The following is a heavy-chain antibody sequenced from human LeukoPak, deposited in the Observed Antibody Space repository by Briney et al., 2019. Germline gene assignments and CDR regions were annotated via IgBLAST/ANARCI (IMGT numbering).Heavy chain of an antibody. J-gene: IGHJ3*02. V-gene: IGHV4-59*01. D-gene: IGHD3-22*01. Sequence: SETLSLTCTVSGGSTRSYYWNWIRQTPGKGLEWIGYIYYSGSTNYNPSLKSRVTISVDTSKNQLSLKLSSVTAADTAVYYCARGLTHFYYESGGYYHVRAFDIWGQGTMVTVSS. CDR2: IYYSGST. CDR3: ARGLTHFYYESGGYYHVRAFDI. CDR1: GGSTRSYY.